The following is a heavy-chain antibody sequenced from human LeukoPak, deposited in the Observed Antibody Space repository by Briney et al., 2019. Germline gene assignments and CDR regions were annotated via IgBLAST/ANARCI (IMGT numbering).Heavy chain of an antibody. Sequence: PSETLSLTCTVSGGSISSYYWSWIRQPPGKGLEWIGYIYYSGSTNYNPSPKSRVTISVDTSKNQFSLKLSSVTAADTAVYYCARERAPNYYYGMDVWGQGTTVTVSS. CDR3: ARERAPNYYYGMDV. V-gene: IGHV4-59*01. CDR1: GGSISSYY. J-gene: IGHJ6*02. CDR2: IYYSGST.